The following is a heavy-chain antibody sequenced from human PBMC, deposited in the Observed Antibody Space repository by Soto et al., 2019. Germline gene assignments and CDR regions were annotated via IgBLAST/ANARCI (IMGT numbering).Heavy chain of an antibody. J-gene: IGHJ4*02. CDR3: AKAAPGPEFDC. D-gene: IGHD6-13*01. CDR1: GFIFRNYA. CDR2: ISGTGGST. Sequence: EVQLLESGGGLVQPGGSLRLSCAGSGFIFRNYAMSWVRQAPGKGLEWVSTISGTGGSTNYADSVKGRFTIFRDNSKSTLYLQMSSLRADDTAVYYCAKAAPGPEFDCWGQGTLVTVSS. V-gene: IGHV3-23*01.